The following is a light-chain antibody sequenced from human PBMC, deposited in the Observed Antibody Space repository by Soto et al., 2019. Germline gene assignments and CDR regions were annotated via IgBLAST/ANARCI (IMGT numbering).Light chain of an antibody. CDR3: SSFAGSPVV. Sequence: QSALTQPPSASGSPGQSVTISCTGTKSDIGVYDFVSWYQHHPGKAPRLIIYEVSKRPSGVPDRFSGSRSGNTASLTVSGLQAEDEADYYCSSFAGSPVVFGGGTKVTVL. CDR1: KSDIGVYDF. J-gene: IGLJ2*01. V-gene: IGLV2-8*01. CDR2: EVS.